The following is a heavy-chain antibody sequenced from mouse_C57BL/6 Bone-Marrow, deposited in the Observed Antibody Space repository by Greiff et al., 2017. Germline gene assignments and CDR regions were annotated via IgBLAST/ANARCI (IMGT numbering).Heavy chain of an antibody. CDR1: GFSLTSYG. Sequence: QVQLQQSGPGLVQPSQSLSITCTVSGFSLTSYGVHWVRQSPGKGLEWLGVIWRGGSTDYNAAFMSRLSITKDNSKTQVFFKMNRLQADDTAIYYCAKPHYYYGSSYDYAMDYWGQGTSVTVSS. J-gene: IGHJ4*01. CDR3: AKPHYYYGSSYDYAMDY. CDR2: IWRGGST. V-gene: IGHV2-5*01. D-gene: IGHD1-1*01.